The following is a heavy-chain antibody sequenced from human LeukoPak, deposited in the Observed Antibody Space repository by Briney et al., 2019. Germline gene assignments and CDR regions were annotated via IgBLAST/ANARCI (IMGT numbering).Heavy chain of an antibody. CDR2: ISYDGSNK. J-gene: IGHJ5*02. CDR3: ARDRDYDILNGFDP. Sequence: GGSLRLSCAASGFTFSSYAMHWVRQAPGKGLEWVAVISYDGSNKYYADSVKGRFTISRDNSKNTLYLQMNSLRAEDTAVYYCARDRDYDILNGFDPWGQGTLVTVSS. CDR1: GFTFSSYA. D-gene: IGHD3-9*01. V-gene: IGHV3-30*04.